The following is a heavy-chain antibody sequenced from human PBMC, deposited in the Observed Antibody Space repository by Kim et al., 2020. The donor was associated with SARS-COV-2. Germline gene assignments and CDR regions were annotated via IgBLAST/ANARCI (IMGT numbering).Heavy chain of an antibody. J-gene: IGHJ5*02. V-gene: IGHV1-18*01. D-gene: IGHD3-22*01. CDR1: GYTFTSYG. CDR3: ARVTPYDSSGTQGNWFDP. Sequence: ASVKVSCKASGYTFTSYGISWVRQAPGQGLEWMGWISAYNGNTNYAQKLQGRVTMTTDTSTSTAYMELRSLRSDDTAVYYCARVTPYDSSGTQGNWFDPWGQGTLVTVSS. CDR2: ISAYNGNT.